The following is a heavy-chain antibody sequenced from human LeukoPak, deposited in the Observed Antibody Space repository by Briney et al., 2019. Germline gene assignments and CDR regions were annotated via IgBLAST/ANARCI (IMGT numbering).Heavy chain of an antibody. V-gene: IGHV3-21*01. CDR3: ARDLGAPYDILTGYDAFDI. J-gene: IGHJ3*02. CDR1: GFTFSSYS. Sequence: GGALRLSCAASGFTFSSYSMNWVRPAPGKGLEGVSSISSSSSYIYYADSVKGRFTISRDNAKNSLYLQMNSLRAEDTAVYYCARDLGAPYDILTGYDAFDIWGQGTMVTVSS. CDR2: ISSSSSYI. D-gene: IGHD3-9*01.